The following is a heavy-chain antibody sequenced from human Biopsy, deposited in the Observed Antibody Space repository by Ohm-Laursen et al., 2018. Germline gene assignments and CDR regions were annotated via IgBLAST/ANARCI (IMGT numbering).Heavy chain of an antibody. Sequence: TLSLTCTVSGGAISTDGYYWSWIRQHPGKGLEWIAYIYHSGITFSNPSLGSRITISVNTSANRFSLSLTSVTAADTAVYYCAGVEGEQLINSGMDVWGQGTTVTVSS. J-gene: IGHJ6*02. CDR3: AGVEGEQLINSGMDV. CDR1: GGAISTDGYY. CDR2: IYHSGIT. D-gene: IGHD1-1*01. V-gene: IGHV4-31*03.